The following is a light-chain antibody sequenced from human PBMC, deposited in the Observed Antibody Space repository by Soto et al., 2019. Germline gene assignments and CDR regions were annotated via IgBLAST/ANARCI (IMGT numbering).Light chain of an antibody. Sequence: DIQMTQSPSSLSASVGDRVTITCRASQSIVTYLNWYLQKPGKAPKLLIYAASNLQSGVPSRFSGSGSGTDFTLTISSLQPDDFATYYCQQYNTYPWTFGQGTKV. CDR1: QSIVTY. CDR3: QQYNTYPWT. V-gene: IGKV1-39*01. J-gene: IGKJ1*01. CDR2: AAS.